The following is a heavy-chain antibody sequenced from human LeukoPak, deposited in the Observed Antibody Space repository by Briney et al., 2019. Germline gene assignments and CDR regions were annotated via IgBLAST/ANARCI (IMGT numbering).Heavy chain of an antibody. CDR2: IYPGDSDT. D-gene: IGHD6-19*01. Sequence: VSLQICYKGSGSRFNSYWIGWVRQQAGKGVGWKGIIYPGDSDTRYSQSFQGQVTISADKSMKTAYLQWSSLQASDTPMYYFAMSEAVWQLLEGAYFDCWGQGTLVTVSS. CDR3: AMSEAVWQLLEGAYFDC. CDR1: GSRFNSYW. V-gene: IGHV5-51*01. J-gene: IGHJ4*02.